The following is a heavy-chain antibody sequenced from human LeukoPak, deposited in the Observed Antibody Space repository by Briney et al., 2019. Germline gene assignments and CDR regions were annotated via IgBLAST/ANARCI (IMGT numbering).Heavy chain of an antibody. V-gene: IGHV4-39*01. CDR3: ARQVGGTATTAEFDY. D-gene: IGHD1-26*01. CDR2: IYYSGST. Sequence: SSETLSLTCTVSGGSISSSSYYWGWIRHPPGKGLEWIGSIYYSGSTYYNPSLKSRVTISVDTSKNQFSLKLSSVTAADTAVYYCARQVGGTATTAEFDYWGQGTLVTVSS. J-gene: IGHJ4*02. CDR1: GGSISSSSYY.